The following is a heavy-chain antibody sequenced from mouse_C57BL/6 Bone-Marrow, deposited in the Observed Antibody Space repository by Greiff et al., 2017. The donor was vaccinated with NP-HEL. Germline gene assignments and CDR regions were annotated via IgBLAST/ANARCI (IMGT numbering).Heavy chain of an antibody. CDR1: GYTFTSYW. Sequence: VQLQQPGAELVRPGSSVKLSCKASGYTFTSYWMHWVKQRPIQGLEWIGNIDPSDSETHYNQKFKDKATLTVDKSSSTAYMQLSSLTSEDSAVYYCARLGYDVYYYAMDYWGQGTSVTVSS. CDR3: ARLGYDVYYYAMDY. D-gene: IGHD2-2*01. V-gene: IGHV1-52*01. CDR2: IDPSDSET. J-gene: IGHJ4*01.